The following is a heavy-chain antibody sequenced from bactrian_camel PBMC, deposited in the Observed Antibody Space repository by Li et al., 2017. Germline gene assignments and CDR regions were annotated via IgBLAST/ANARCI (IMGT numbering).Heavy chain of an antibody. CDR1: KDPWRRYANYC. CDR3: ATRGLYYADYKY. Sequence: QVQLVESGGGSAQAGGSLKLSCAISKDPWRRYANYCMGWFRQAPGKEREGVATIDGNGKETKYADSVKGRFTISRDNAKSTVYLQMNSLKSDDTALYYCATRGLYYADYKYWGHGTQVTVS. D-gene: IGHD4*01. CDR2: IDGNGKET. V-gene: IGHV3S14*01. J-gene: IGHJ4*01.